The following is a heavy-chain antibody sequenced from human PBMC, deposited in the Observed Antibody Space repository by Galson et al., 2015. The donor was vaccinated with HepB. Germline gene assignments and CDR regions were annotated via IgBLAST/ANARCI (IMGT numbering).Heavy chain of an antibody. CDR2: ISGSGGST. D-gene: IGHD3-3*01. V-gene: IGHV3-23*01. CDR1: GFTFSSYA. Sequence: SLRLSCAASGFTFSSYAMSWVRQAPGKGLEWVSAISGSGGSTYYADSVKGRFAISRDNSKNTLYLQMNSLRAEDTAVYYCAKEGVGPYAFDIWGQGTMVTVSS. J-gene: IGHJ3*02. CDR3: AKEGVGPYAFDI.